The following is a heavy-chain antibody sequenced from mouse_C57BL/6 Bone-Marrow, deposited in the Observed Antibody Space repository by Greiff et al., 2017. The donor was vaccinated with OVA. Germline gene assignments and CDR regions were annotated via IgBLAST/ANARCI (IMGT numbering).Heavy chain of an antibody. Sequence: QLQQPGAELVKPGASVKLSCKASGYTFTSYWMQWVKQRPGQGLEWIGEIDPSDSYTNYNQKFKGKATLTVDTSSSTAYMQLSSLTSEDSAVYYCARYDGSFAYWGQGTLVTVSA. J-gene: IGHJ3*01. V-gene: IGHV1-50*01. CDR1: GYTFTSYW. D-gene: IGHD2-3*01. CDR3: ARYDGSFAY. CDR2: IDPSDSYT.